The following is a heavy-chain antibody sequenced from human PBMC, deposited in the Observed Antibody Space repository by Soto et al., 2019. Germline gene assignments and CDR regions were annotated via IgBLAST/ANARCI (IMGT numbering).Heavy chain of an antibody. D-gene: IGHD3-16*01. V-gene: IGHV3-33*01. CDR1: GFTFSSYG. CDR3: ARDLSFGSLDFYY. J-gene: IGHJ4*02. CDR2: FWADGRSN. Sequence: GGSLRLSCAASGFTFSSYGMHWVRQAPGKGLEWVADFWADGRSNYYADSVKGRFTISRDNSKNTVFLQMNSLRAEDTAVYYCARDLSFGSLDFYYWGRGTLVTVPS.